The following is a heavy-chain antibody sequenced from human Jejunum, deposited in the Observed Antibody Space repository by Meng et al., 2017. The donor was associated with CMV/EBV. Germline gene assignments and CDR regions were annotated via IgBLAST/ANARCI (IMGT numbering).Heavy chain of an antibody. Sequence: KASGYTLTDYYMQWVRQAPGQGLEWMGWVNPDTGDTNYAQKFQGRVTVTRDMSINTVYMELTRLRSDDTAVYYCAKDGGCFLDYYLDFWGQGTLVTVSS. J-gene: IGHJ4*02. CDR3: AKDGGCFLDYYLDF. D-gene: IGHD3-16*01. CDR2: VNPDTGDT. CDR1: GYTLTDYY. V-gene: IGHV1-2*02.